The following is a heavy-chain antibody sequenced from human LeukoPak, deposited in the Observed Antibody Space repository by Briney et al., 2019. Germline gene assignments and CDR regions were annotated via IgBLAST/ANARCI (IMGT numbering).Heavy chain of an antibody. J-gene: IGHJ4*02. D-gene: IGHD6-19*01. CDR2: INSDGSST. CDR1: GFTFSSYW. Sequence: GGSLRLSCAASGFTFSSYWMHWVRQAPGKGPVWVSRINSDGSSTSYADSVKGRFTISRDNAKNTLYLQMNSLRAEDTAVYYCAREYSSGWYNEYYFDYWGQGTLVTVSS. CDR3: AREYSSGWYNEYYFDY. V-gene: IGHV3-74*01.